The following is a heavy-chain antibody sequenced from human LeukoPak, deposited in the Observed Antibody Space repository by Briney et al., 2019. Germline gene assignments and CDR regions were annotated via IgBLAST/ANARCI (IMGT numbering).Heavy chain of an antibody. CDR3: ASSYGDYEYYFDY. CDR2: INPNSGGT. J-gene: IGHJ4*02. Sequence: LEASVKVSCKASGYTFTGYYMHWVRQAPGQGLEWMGWINPNSGGTNYAQKFQGRVTMTRDTSISTAYMELSRLRSDDTAVYYCASSYGDYEYYFDYWGQGTLVTVSS. V-gene: IGHV1-2*03. CDR1: GYTFTGYY. D-gene: IGHD4-17*01.